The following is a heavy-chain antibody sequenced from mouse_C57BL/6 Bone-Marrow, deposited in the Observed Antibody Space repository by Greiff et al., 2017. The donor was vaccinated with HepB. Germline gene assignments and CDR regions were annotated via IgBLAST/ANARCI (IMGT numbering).Heavy chain of an antibody. CDR3: TKDYVDY. Sequence: LQQSGAELVRPGASVKLSCTASGFNIKDDYMHWVKQRPEQGLEWIGWIDPENGDTEYASKFQGKATITADTSSNTAYLQLSSLTSEDTAVYYCTKDYVDYWGQGTTLTVSS. J-gene: IGHJ2*01. V-gene: IGHV14-4*01. CDR1: GFNIKDDY. CDR2: IDPENGDT.